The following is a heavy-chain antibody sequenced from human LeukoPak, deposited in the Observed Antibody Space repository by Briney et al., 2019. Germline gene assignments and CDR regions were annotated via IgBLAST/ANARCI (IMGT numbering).Heavy chain of an antibody. D-gene: IGHD4-17*01. CDR2: IWSDSTNK. V-gene: IGHV3-33*01. J-gene: IGHJ4*02. CDR3: ARDRLTTVTTFHFDY. Sequence: GGSVRLSCAETGVASSTYVIHGVRQAPGKRLEWVAVIWSDSTNKYYADSVRGRFTISRDNSKNTLYLQMSSLRAEDTAMYYCARDRLTTVTTFHFDYWGQGTLVTVSS. CDR1: GVASSTYV.